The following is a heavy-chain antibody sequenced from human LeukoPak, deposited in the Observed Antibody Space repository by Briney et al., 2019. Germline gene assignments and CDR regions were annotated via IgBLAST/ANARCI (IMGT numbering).Heavy chain of an antibody. J-gene: IGHJ6*02. CDR2: INPNSGGT. CDR1: GYTFTGYY. Sequence: GASVKVSCKASGYTFTGYYMHWVRQAPGQGLEWMGWINPNSGGTNYAQKFQGRVTMTRDTSISTAYMELSRLRSDDTAAYYCARDRKWGYYYYGMDVWGQGTTVTVSS. CDR3: ARDRKWGYYYYGMDV. D-gene: IGHD1-26*01. V-gene: IGHV1-2*02.